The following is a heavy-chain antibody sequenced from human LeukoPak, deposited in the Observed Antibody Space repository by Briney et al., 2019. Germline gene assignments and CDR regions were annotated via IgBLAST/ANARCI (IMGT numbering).Heavy chain of an antibody. J-gene: IGHJ5*02. CDR3: ARVMTAITNWSDP. CDR2: IFSDGST. CDR1: GFTVSSNY. D-gene: IGHD2-21*02. Sequence: PGGSLRLSCAASGFTVSSNYVSWVRQAPGMGLEWVSVIFSDGSTYYADSVKGRFTISRDNSKNTLYLQMNNLRAEDTAVYYCARVMTAITNWSDPWGQGTLVTVSS. V-gene: IGHV3-66*01.